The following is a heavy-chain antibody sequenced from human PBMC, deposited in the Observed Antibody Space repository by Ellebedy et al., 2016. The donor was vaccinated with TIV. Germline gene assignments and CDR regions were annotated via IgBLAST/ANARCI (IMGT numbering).Heavy chain of an antibody. D-gene: IGHD7-27*01. CDR2: FNWDGDII. CDR1: GISFDDDT. V-gene: IGHV3-43*01. CDR3: AKDQTGGSLDN. Sequence: GESLKISCAASGISFDDDTFHWVRQARGKGVEWVSLFNWDGDIIYYAESVKGRFTISRDNSKNSLYLQMNSLRTDDTAFYFCAKDQTGGSLDNWGQGTLVTVSS. J-gene: IGHJ4*02.